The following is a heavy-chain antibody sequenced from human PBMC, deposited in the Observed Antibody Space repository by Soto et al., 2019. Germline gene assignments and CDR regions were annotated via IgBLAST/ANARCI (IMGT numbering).Heavy chain of an antibody. CDR3: ERDPVLAFVAAYYFDY. V-gene: IGHV3-30-3*01. Sequence: QVQLVESGGGVVQPGRSLRLSCAASGFTFSSYAMHWVRQAPGKGLEWVAVISYDGSNKYYADSVKGRFTISRDNSKNTLDLQMNSLRAEDTAVYYCERDPVLAFVAAYYFDYWGQGTLVTVSS. J-gene: IGHJ4*02. D-gene: IGHD6-19*01. CDR1: GFTFSSYA. CDR2: ISYDGSNK.